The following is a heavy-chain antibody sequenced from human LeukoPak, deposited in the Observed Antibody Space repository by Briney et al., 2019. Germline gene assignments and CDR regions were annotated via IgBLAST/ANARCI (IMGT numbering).Heavy chain of an antibody. Sequence: ASVKVSCKASGYTFSDYYMHWLRQAPGQGLEWMGWINPNSGGTNYAQNFQGRVTMSRDTSTSTAYMDLSRLTSDDTAIYYCASGFTTVTIGDYWGQGTLVTASS. CDR1: GYTFSDYY. J-gene: IGHJ4*02. CDR2: INPNSGGT. D-gene: IGHD4-17*01. V-gene: IGHV1-2*02. CDR3: ASGFTTVTIGDY.